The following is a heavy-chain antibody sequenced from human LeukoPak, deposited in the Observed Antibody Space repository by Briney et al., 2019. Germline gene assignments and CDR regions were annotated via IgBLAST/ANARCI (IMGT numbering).Heavy chain of an antibody. CDR1: GFTFSNYA. CDR2: IVGSGGST. D-gene: IGHD3-9*01. Sequence: GGPLRLSCAASGFTFSNYAVSWVSQAQGKGLEWVSAIVGSGGSTYYADSVKGRFTISRDNPKNTLYLQMNSLRAEDTAVYYCAKWGDYDILTGYYDSDYWGQGSLVTVSS. CDR3: AKWGDYDILTGYYDSDY. J-gene: IGHJ4*02. V-gene: IGHV3-23*01.